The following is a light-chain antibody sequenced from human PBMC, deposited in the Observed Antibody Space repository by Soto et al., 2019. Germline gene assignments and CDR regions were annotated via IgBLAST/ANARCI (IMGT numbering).Light chain of an antibody. Sequence: EIGLTQSPATLSLSPGERATLSSRASQSVSSSYLAWYQQKPGQAPRLLIYGASSRATGIPDRFSGSGSGTDFTLTISRLEPEDFAVYYCQQYGSSRTFGQGTKVDIK. J-gene: IGKJ1*01. CDR3: QQYGSSRT. CDR2: GAS. CDR1: QSVSSSY. V-gene: IGKV3-20*01.